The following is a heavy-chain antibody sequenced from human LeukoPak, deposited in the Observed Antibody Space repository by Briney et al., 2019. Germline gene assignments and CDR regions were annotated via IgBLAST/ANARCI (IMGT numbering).Heavy chain of an antibody. D-gene: IGHD6-19*01. CDR3: ARDLDGQWLVPFDY. CDR1: GFTVSSND. CDR2: ISSSSSTI. V-gene: IGHV3-48*02. Sequence: GGSLRLSCAASGFTVSSNDMNWVRQAPGKGLEWVSYISSSSSTIYYADSVKGRFTISRDNAKNSLYLQMNSLRDEDTAVYYCARDLDGQWLVPFDYWGQGTLVTVSS. J-gene: IGHJ4*02.